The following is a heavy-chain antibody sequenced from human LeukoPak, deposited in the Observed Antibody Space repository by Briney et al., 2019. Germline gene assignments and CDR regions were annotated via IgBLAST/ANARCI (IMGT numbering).Heavy chain of an antibody. J-gene: IGHJ4*02. V-gene: IGHV4-38-2*02. D-gene: IGHD3-9*01. CDR3: ARGTGYLRYFDWLSTSFDY. CDR2: IYHSGST. CDR1: GYSTSSGYS. Sequence: PSETLSLTCTVSGYSTSSGYSWAWIRRPPGKGLEWIGSIYHSGSTYYNPSLKSRVTISVDTSKNQFSLKLSSVTAADTAVYYCARGTGYLRYFDWLSTSFDYWGQGTLVTVSS.